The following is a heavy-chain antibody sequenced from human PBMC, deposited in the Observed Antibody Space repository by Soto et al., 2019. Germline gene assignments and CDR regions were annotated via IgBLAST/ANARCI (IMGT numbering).Heavy chain of an antibody. CDR1: GGSFSGYY. J-gene: IGHJ6*02. Sequence: SETLSLTCAVYGGSFSGYYWGWIRQPPGKGLEWIGEINHSGSTNYNPSLKSRVTISVDTSKNQFSLKLSSVTAADTAVYYCARTRGYDYVWGSYRQVYGMDVWGQGTTVTVSS. V-gene: IGHV4-34*01. CDR3: ARTRGYDYVWGSYRQVYGMDV. CDR2: INHSGST. D-gene: IGHD3-16*02.